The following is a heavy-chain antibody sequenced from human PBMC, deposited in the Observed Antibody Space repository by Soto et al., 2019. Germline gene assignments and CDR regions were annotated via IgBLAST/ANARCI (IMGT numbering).Heavy chain of an antibody. D-gene: IGHD3-16*01. CDR2: ISSNGVAT. CDR1: GFTISGYA. CDR3: ARRARWGFYYMDV. J-gene: IGHJ6*03. V-gene: IGHV3-64*01. Sequence: EVQLAESGGGLAQPGGSLRLSCAASGFTISGYAMDWVRQAPGKGLEYVSGISSNGVATYYANSVQGRFTISRDNSKNSVYRQMVSLRPEDMAVYYCARRARWGFYYMDVWGKGPTFTVSS.